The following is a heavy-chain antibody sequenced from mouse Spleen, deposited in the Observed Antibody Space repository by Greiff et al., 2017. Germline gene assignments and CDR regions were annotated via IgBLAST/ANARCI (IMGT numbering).Heavy chain of an antibody. Sequence: LQESGPELVKPGASVKISCKASGYAFSSSWMNWVKQRPGKGLEWIGRIYPGDGDTNYNGKFKGKATLTADKSSSTAYMQLSSLTSEDSAVYFCARGSYYSNYDWYFDVWGTGTTVTVSS. V-gene: IGHV1-82*01. J-gene: IGHJ1*03. D-gene: IGHD2-5*01. CDR1: GYAFSSSW. CDR3: ARGSYYSNYDWYFDV. CDR2: IYPGDGDT.